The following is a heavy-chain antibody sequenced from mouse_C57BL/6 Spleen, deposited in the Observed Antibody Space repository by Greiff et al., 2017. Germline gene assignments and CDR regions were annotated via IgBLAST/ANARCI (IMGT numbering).Heavy chain of an antibody. Sequence: EVQVVESGGDLVKPGGSLKLSCAASGFTFSSYGMSWVRQTPDKRLEWVATISSGGSYTYYPDSVKGRFTISRDNAKNTLYLQMSSLKSEDTAMYYCARDDAMDYWGQGTSVTVSS. V-gene: IGHV5-6*01. CDR2: ISSGGSYT. CDR1: GFTFSSYG. J-gene: IGHJ4*01. CDR3: ARDDAMDY.